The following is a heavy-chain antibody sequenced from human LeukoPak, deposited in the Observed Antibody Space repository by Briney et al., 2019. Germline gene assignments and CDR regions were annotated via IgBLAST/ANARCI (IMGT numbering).Heavy chain of an antibody. CDR2: INPNSGGT. CDR3: ARDNGLGYSSGLDY. J-gene: IGHJ4*02. V-gene: IGHV1-2*02. D-gene: IGHD6-19*01. CDR1: GYTFTGYY. Sequence: GASVKVYCKASGYTFTGYYMHWVRQAPGQGLELMGWINPNSGGTNYAQKFQGRVTMTRDTSISTAYMELSRLRSDDTAVYYCARDNGLGYSSGLDYWGQGTLVTVSS.